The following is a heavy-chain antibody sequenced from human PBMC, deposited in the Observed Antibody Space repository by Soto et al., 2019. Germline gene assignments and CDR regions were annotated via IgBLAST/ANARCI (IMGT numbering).Heavy chain of an antibody. CDR2: IIPIFGTA. Sequence: ASVKVSCKASGGTFSSYAISLVRQAPGQGLEWMGGIIPIFGTANYAQKFQGRVTITADESTSTAYMELSSLRSEDTAVYYCARGPTIGGDYYYYGMDVWGQGTTVTVSS. CDR1: GGTFSSYA. D-gene: IGHD2-21*01. CDR3: ARGPTIGGDYYYYGMDV. V-gene: IGHV1-69*13. J-gene: IGHJ6*02.